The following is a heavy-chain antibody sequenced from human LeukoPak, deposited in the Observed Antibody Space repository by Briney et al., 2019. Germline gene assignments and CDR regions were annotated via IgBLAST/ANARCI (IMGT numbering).Heavy chain of an antibody. J-gene: IGHJ4*02. CDR1: GFTFSSYG. D-gene: IGHD3-16*01. V-gene: IGHV3-33*01. CDR2: IWYDGTNT. Sequence: GRSLRLSCAASGFTFSSYGMHWVRQAPGKGLEWVAVIWYDGTNTYYADSVKGRFTISRDNSKNKLYLQMNSLRDEDTAVYYCARPHQDYVWGSPDYWGQGTLVTVSS. CDR3: ARPHQDYVWGSPDY.